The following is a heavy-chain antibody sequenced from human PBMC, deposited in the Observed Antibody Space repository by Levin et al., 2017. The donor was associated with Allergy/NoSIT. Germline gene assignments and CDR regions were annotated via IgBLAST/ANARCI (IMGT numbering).Heavy chain of an antibody. CDR2: ISTYNGNT. J-gene: IGHJ2*01. Sequence: EASVKVSCEASAYTFTSYGISWVRQAPGQGLEWMGWISTYNGNTNYAQKLQGRVTMTTDTSTSTAYMELRSLRSDDTAVYYCARDALSGCTSTTCHMYWYFDLWGRGTLITVSS. D-gene: IGHD2-2*01. V-gene: IGHV1-18*01. CDR3: ARDALSGCTSTTCHMYWYFDL. CDR1: AYTFTSYG.